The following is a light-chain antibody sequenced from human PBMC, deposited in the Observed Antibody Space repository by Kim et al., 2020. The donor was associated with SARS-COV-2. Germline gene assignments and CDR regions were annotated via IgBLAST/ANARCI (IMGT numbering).Light chain of an antibody. CDR3: QQYYSTPPS. J-gene: IGKJ2*03. Sequence: ATLTCSSSQTCLATSNNKKYFAWYPQKPGQAPTLHIYCASIRESGVSDRFSGSGSETDFTLTIRILQAEDVTVYYCQQYYSTPPSFGQGTRLEI. CDR1: QTCLATSNNKKY. V-gene: IGKV4-1*01. CDR2: CAS.